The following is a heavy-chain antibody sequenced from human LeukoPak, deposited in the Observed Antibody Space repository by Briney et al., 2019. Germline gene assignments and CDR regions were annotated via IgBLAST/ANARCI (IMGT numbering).Heavy chain of an antibody. Sequence: ASVKVSCKASGGTFSSYAISWVRQAPGQGLEWMGWINTNTGNPTYAQGFTGRFVFSLDTSVSTAYLQISSLEAEDTAVYYCARGFSGSYYPFDYWGQGTLVTVSS. J-gene: IGHJ4*02. CDR2: INTNTGNP. CDR3: ARGFSGSYYPFDY. CDR1: GGTFSSYA. V-gene: IGHV7-4-1*02. D-gene: IGHD3-10*01.